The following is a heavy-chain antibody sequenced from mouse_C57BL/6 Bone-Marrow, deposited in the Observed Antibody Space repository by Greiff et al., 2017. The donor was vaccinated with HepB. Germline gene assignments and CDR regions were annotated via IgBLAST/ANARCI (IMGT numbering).Heavy chain of an antibody. V-gene: IGHV3-6*01. CDR2: ISYDGSN. J-gene: IGHJ2*01. D-gene: IGHD1-1*01. Sequence: EVKLLESGPGLVKPSQSLSLTCSVTGYSITSGYYWNWIRQFPGNKLEWMGYISYDGSNNYNPSLKNRNSITRDTSKNQFFLKLNSVATEDTATYYCARDSPFITTVVAYYFDYWGQGTTLTVSS. CDR1: GYSITSGYY. CDR3: ARDSPFITTVVAYYFDY.